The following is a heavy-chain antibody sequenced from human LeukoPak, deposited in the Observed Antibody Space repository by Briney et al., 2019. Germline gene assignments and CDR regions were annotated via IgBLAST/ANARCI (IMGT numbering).Heavy chain of an antibody. Sequence: GASVKVSCKASGYTFTGYYMHWVRQAPGQGLEWMGWINPNSGGTNYAQKFQGWVTMTRDTSISTAYMELSRLRSDDTAVYYCARALYRYSSSRYFAFDIWGQGTMVTVSS. CDR1: GYTFTGYY. CDR3: ARALYRYSSSRYFAFDI. D-gene: IGHD6-13*01. CDR2: INPNSGGT. V-gene: IGHV1-2*04. J-gene: IGHJ3*02.